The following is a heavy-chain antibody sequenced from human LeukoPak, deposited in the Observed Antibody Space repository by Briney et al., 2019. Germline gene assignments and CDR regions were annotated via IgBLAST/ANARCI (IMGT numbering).Heavy chain of an antibody. V-gene: IGHV3-33*01. Sequence: GGSLRLSCAASGFTFNNYDMQWDRQAPGKGLEWVAGIWYDGSNKYYADSVKGRFTISRDNSKNTLYLQTNSLRAEDTAVYYCARKFGTYFDYWGQGIQVTVSS. CDR3: ARKFGTYFDY. CDR2: IWYDGSNK. D-gene: IGHD3-16*01. CDR1: GFTFNNYD. J-gene: IGHJ4*02.